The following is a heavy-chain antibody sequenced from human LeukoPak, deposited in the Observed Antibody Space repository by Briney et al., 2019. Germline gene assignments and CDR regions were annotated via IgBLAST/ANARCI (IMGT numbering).Heavy chain of an antibody. Sequence: SETLSLTCTVSGGSISSYYWSWIRQPPGKGLEWIGYIYHSGSTYYNPSLKSRVTISVDTSKNQFSLRLTSVTAADTAVYYCAKQGYYDSSGYFDPWGQGTLVTVSS. CDR3: AKQGYYDSSGYFDP. V-gene: IGHV4-59*08. CDR2: IYHSGST. D-gene: IGHD3-22*01. J-gene: IGHJ5*02. CDR1: GGSISSYY.